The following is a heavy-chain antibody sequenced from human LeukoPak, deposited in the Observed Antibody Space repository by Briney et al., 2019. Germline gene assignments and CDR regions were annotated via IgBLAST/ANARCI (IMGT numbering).Heavy chain of an antibody. CDR1: GFTFSSYS. J-gene: IGHJ4*02. V-gene: IGHV3-21*01. CDR3: ARGGTTGTTPGDYFDY. CDR2: ISSSSSYI. Sequence: PGGSLRLSCAASGFTFSSYSMNWVRQAPGKGLEWVSSISSSSSYIYYADSVKGRFTISRDNAKNSLYLQMNSLRAEDTAVYYCARGGTTGTTPGDYFDYWGQGTLVTVSS. D-gene: IGHD1-1*01.